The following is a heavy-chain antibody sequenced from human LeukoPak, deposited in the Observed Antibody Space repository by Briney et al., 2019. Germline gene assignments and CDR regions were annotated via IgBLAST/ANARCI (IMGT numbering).Heavy chain of an antibody. J-gene: IGHJ5*02. D-gene: IGHD3-22*01. CDR1: GHTFTSYA. CDR3: ARDSAHDSSGYYLP. V-gene: IGHV1-18*01. CDR2: ISAYNGNT. Sequence: ASVKVSCKASGHTFTSYAMHWVRQAPGQRLEWMGWISAYNGNTNYAQKLQGRVTMTTDTSTSTAYMELRSLRSDDTAVYYCARDSAHDSSGYYLPWGQGTLVTVSS.